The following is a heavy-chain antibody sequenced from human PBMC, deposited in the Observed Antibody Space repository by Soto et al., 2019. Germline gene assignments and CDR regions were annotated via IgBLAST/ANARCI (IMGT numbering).Heavy chain of an antibody. V-gene: IGHV3-23*01. CDR2: ISFSDGGT. D-gene: IGHD2-15*01. CDR1: GFTFSSYA. CDR3: VKDDRILGRRYFDL. J-gene: IGHJ2*01. Sequence: PGGSLRLSCAASGFTFSSYAMTWVRQAPGKGLEWVSSISFSDGGTYYADSVKGRLTISRDNSKNTLFLQINSLRVEDTAFYYCVKDDRILGRRYFDLWGRGTLVTVSS.